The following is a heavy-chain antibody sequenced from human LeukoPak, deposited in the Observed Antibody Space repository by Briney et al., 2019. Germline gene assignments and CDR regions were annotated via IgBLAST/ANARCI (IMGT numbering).Heavy chain of an antibody. CDR1: GGSISSLSYY. Sequence: SETLSLTCTVSGGSISSLSYYWAWIRQSPGKGLEWIGSIFYSGGTYDNPSLKSRVTLSVDTSKNQFSLKLNSVTAADTAVYYCARDGPRVGLDCGGDCYYWYFDIWGRGTLVTVSS. CDR3: ARDGPRVGLDCGGDCYYWYFDI. CDR2: IFYSGGT. V-gene: IGHV4-39*07. J-gene: IGHJ2*01. D-gene: IGHD2-21*02.